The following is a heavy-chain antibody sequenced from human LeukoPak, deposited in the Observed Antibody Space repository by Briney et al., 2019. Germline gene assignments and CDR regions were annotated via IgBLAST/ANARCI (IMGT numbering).Heavy chain of an antibody. V-gene: IGHV3-30*09. CDR1: GFTFTNYA. D-gene: IGHD2-21*02. CDR2: VSYDGTDT. CDR3: ARDGSYCGGDCQLAWSWYFDY. Sequence: GGSLRLSCAASGFTFTNYAMNWVRQAPGKGLEWVATVSYDGTDTSYADSVKGRFAIFRDNSKNTLYLQMNSLRTEDTAVYYCARDGSYCGGDCQLAWSWYFDYWGQGTLVTVSS. J-gene: IGHJ4*02.